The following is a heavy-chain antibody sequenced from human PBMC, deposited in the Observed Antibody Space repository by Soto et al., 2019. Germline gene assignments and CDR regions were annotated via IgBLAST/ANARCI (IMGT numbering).Heavy chain of an antibody. CDR2: ISGSGGST. J-gene: IGHJ4*02. Sequence: EVQLLESGGGLVQPGGSLRLSCAASGFTFSSYAMSWVRQAPGKGLEWVSAISGSGGSTYYADSVKGRFTISRDNSKNTLYLQMNRLRAEDTAVYYCAKGVAGCSSTSCYAFDYWGQGTLVTVSS. V-gene: IGHV3-23*01. D-gene: IGHD2-2*01. CDR3: AKGVAGCSSTSCYAFDY. CDR1: GFTFSSYA.